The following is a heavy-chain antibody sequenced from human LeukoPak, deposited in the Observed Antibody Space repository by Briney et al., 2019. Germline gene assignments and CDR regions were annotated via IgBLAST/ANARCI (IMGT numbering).Heavy chain of an antibody. CDR3: ARLSYYDYVWGSYRRPFFDY. D-gene: IGHD3-16*02. CDR1: GGSFSGYY. V-gene: IGHV4-34*01. J-gene: IGHJ4*02. Sequence: PSETLSLTCAVYGGSFSGYYWSWIRQPPGKGLEWIGEINHSGSTNYNPSLKSRVTISVDTSKNQFSLKLSSVTAADTAVYYCARLSYYDYVWGSYRRPFFDYWGQGTLVTVSS. CDR2: INHSGST.